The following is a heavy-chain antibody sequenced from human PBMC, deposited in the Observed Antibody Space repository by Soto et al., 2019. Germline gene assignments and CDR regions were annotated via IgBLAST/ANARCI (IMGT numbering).Heavy chain of an antibody. CDR2: ITSSNTYI. Sequence: EVQLVESGGGLVKPGGSLRLSCVASGFTFSSYSMSWVRQAPREGLQWVSSITSSNTYINYGDSVKGRFAISRDNAKNSLYLQMNSLRAEDTAVYFCARDTNYYASGSGVDFWGQGTLVTVSS. V-gene: IGHV3-21*02. J-gene: IGHJ4*02. CDR3: ARDTNYYASGSGVDF. CDR1: GFTFSSYS. D-gene: IGHD3-10*01.